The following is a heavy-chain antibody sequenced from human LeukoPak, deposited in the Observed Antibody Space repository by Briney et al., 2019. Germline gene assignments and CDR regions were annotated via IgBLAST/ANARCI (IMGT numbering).Heavy chain of an antibody. J-gene: IGHJ6*03. D-gene: IGHD1-7*01. CDR2: IKSKTDGGTT. V-gene: IGHV3-15*01. Sequence: PGGSLRLSCAASGFTFTNTWMSWVRQAPGKGLEWVGRIKSKTDGGTTDYAAPVKGRFTISTDDSKNTLYLQMNSLKTEDTAVYYCTADLGTTSLQDYYYYMDVWGDGTTVTVSS. CDR3: TADLGTTSLQDYYYYMDV. CDR1: GFTFTNTW.